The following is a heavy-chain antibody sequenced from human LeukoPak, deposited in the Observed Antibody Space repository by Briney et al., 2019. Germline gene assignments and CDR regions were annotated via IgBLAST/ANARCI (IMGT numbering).Heavy chain of an antibody. CDR3: ARGRYDILTGNRNWFDP. CDR1: GGTFSSYA. D-gene: IGHD3-9*01. V-gene: IGHV1-69*06. Sequence: GSSVKVSCKASGGTFSSYAISWVRQAPGQGLEWMGGIIPIFGTANYAQKFQGRVTIIADKSTSTAYMELSSLRSEDTAVYYCARGRYDILTGNRNWFDPWGQGTLVTVSS. J-gene: IGHJ5*02. CDR2: IIPIFGTA.